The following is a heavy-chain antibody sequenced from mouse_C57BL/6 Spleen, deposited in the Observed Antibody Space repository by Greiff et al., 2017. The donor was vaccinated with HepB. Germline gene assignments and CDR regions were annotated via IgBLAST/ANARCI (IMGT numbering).Heavy chain of an antibody. D-gene: IGHD4-1*01. CDR3: ARALFWGADY. J-gene: IGHJ2*01. CDR1: GYAFSSSW. V-gene: IGHV1-82*01. CDR2: IYPGDGDT. Sequence: VQLQQPGPELVKPGASVKISCKASGYAFSSSWMNWVKQWPGKGLEWIGRIYPGDGDTNYNGKFKGQATLTADKSSSTAYMQLSSLTSEDSAVYFWARALFWGADYWGQGTTLAVSS.